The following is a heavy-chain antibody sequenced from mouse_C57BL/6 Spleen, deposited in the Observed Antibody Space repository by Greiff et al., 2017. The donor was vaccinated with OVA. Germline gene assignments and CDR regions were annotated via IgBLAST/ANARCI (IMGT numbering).Heavy chain of an antibody. CDR2: IDPETGGT. D-gene: IGHD3-1*01. CDR1: GYTFTDYE. V-gene: IGHV1-15*01. Sequence: QVQLQQSGAELVRPGASVTLSCKASGYTFTDYEMHWVKQTPVHGLEWIGAIDPETGGTAYNQKFKGKATLTADKSSSTAYMELRSLTSEDSAVYYCTRGSLSYFDYWGQGTTLTVSS. J-gene: IGHJ2*01. CDR3: TRGSLSYFDY.